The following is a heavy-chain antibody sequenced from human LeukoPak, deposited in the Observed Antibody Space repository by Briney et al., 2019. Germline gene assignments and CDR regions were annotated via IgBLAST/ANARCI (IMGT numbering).Heavy chain of an antibody. CDR2: ISWDSGSI. Sequence: PGRSLRLSCAASGFTFDDYAMHWVRRAPGKGLEWVSGISWDSGSIGYADSVKGRFTISRDNAKNSLYLQINSLRAEDTALYYCAKDISEYYYGSGSYYGQRYYRYFDYWGQGTLVTVSS. V-gene: IGHV3-9*01. D-gene: IGHD3-10*01. CDR3: AKDISEYYYGSGSYYGQRYYRYFDY. CDR1: GFTFDDYA. J-gene: IGHJ4*02.